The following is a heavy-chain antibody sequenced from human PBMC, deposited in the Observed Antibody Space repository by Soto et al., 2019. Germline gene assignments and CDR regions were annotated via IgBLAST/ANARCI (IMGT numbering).Heavy chain of an antibody. CDR1: GYTFTSYG. CDR3: ARDLSGDYYDSSGYYWDFDY. D-gene: IGHD3-22*01. Sequence: ASVKVSCKASGYTFTSYGISWVRQAPGQGLEWMGWISAYNGNTNYAQKLQGRVTMTTDTSTSTAYMELRSLRSDDTAVYYCARDLSGDYYDSSGYYWDFDYWGQGTLVTVSS. J-gene: IGHJ4*02. V-gene: IGHV1-18*01. CDR2: ISAYNGNT.